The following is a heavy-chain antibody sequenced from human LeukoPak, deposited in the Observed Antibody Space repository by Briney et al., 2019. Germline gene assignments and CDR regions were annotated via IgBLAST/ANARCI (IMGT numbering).Heavy chain of an antibody. CDR2: ISGSSDAT. D-gene: IGHD5-24*01. Sequence: PGGSLRLSCAASGFTFSNYAMSWVRQAPGKGLEWVSVISGSSDATYYADSVKGRFTISRDNSKNTLYLQMNSLRAEDTAMYYCAKVNWDGYNYLDYWGQGTLVTVSS. CDR3: AKVNWDGYNYLDY. V-gene: IGHV3-23*01. CDR1: GFTFSNYA. J-gene: IGHJ4*02.